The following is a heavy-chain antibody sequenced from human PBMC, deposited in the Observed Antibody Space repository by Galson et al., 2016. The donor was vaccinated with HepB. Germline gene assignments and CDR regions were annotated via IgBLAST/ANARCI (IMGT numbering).Heavy chain of an antibody. CDR3: ARDPGIAASNRVGENAFDI. CDR2: INTDGSGR. Sequence: SLRLSCAASGFTFSSYWKHWVRQAPGRGLGWVSRINTDGSGRNYADSVQGRVNNSRDNAKNKLYLQMNSLRTEDTAVYYCARDPGIAASNRVGENAFDIWGQGTMVTVSS. V-gene: IGHV3-74*01. J-gene: IGHJ3*02. D-gene: IGHD6-13*01. CDR1: GFTFSSYW.